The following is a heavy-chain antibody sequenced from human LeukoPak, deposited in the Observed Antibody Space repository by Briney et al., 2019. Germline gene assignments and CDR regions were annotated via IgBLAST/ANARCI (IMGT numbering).Heavy chain of an antibody. CDR1: GYTFTGYY. D-gene: IGHD6-19*01. J-gene: IGHJ3*02. CDR3: ARVRSSSGWHVFDAFDI. V-gene: IGHV1-2*06. Sequence: ASVKVSCKASGYTFTGYYMHWVRQAPGQGLEWMGRINPNSGGTNYAQKFQGRVTMTRDTSISTAYMELSRLRSDDTAVYHCARVRSSSGWHVFDAFDIWGQGTMVTVSS. CDR2: INPNSGGT.